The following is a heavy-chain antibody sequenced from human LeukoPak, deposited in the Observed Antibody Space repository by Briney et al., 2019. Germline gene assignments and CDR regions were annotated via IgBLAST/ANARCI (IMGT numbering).Heavy chain of an antibody. CDR2: INSDGSST. CDR1: GFTFSSYW. CDR3: ARAHDGSGYYLGY. V-gene: IGHV3-74*03. J-gene: IGHJ4*02. Sequence: PGGSLRLSCAASGFTFSSYWMHWARQAPGKGLGWVSRINSDGSSTTYADSVKGRFTISRDNAKNTLYLQMNSLRAEDTAVYYCARAHDGSGYYLGYWGQGTLVTVSS. D-gene: IGHD3-22*01.